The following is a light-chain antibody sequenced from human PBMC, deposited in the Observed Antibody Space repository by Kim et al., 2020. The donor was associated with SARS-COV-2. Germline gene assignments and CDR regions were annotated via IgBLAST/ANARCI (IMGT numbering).Light chain of an antibody. CDR1: SVRDYY. CDR2: GKN. J-gene: IGLJ2*01. CDR3: SSRDSNGDHVV. V-gene: IGLV3-19*01. Sequence: ALGQTVSITCQGDSVRDYYASWYQQRAGQVPVLVAYGKNNRTSGIPARFSGSSSRDTASLTISGAQAEDEADYYCSSRDSNGDHVVFGGGTQLTVL.